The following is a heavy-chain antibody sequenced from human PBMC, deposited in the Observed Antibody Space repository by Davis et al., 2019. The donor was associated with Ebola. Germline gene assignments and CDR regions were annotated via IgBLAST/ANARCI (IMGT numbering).Heavy chain of an antibody. CDR2: INPNSGGT. V-gene: IGHV1-2*04. Sequence: AASVKVSCKASGYTFTGYYMHWVRQAPGQGLEWMGWINPNSGGTNYAQKFQGWVTMTRDTSISTAYMELRSLRSDDTAVYYCARDLYYYGSGSPPGYWGQGTLVTVSS. D-gene: IGHD3-10*01. CDR3: ARDLYYYGSGSPPGY. J-gene: IGHJ4*02. CDR1: GYTFTGYY.